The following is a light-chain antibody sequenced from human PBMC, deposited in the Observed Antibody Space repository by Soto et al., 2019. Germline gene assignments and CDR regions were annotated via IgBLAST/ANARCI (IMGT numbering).Light chain of an antibody. Sequence: EIVLTHSPGPLSSSPGERDTLSCRASQSISSSYLAWYQQRSGQAPRHLIYGGSSRATGIPDRFSGSGSVTDFTLTINRLELDDFAVYYCHCQQCVVSPVYTLGEGTNLEIK. CDR3: QQCVVSPVYT. V-gene: IGKV3-20*01. CDR2: GGS. J-gene: IGKJ2*01. CDR1: QSISSSY.